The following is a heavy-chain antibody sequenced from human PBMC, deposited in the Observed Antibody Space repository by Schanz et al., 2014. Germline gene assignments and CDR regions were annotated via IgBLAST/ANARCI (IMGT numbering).Heavy chain of an antibody. D-gene: IGHD3-22*01. CDR1: GFAFSDYG. Sequence: EVQLVESGGGLVQPGGSLRLSCAASGFAFSDYGMHWVRQAPGKGLEWVANINQDGSDKSYVDSVKGRFTISRDNAKNSLYLQMNSLRAEDTAVYYCARDKGGYYPFDYWGQGSLVTVSS. J-gene: IGHJ4*02. V-gene: IGHV3-7*01. CDR3: ARDKGGYYPFDY. CDR2: INQDGSDK.